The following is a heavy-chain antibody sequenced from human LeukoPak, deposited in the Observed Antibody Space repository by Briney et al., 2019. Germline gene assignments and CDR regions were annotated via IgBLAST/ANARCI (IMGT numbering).Heavy chain of an antibody. Sequence: KPGGSLRLSCAASGFTFSAYSMNWVRQAPGKGLEWVSSISGSSSYIYYADSVKGRFTISRENAKNSLYLQMNSLRAEDTAVYYCARGSDYYDSSAYYYLDYWGQGTLVTVSS. V-gene: IGHV3-21*01. CDR2: ISGSSSYI. J-gene: IGHJ4*02. CDR3: ARGSDYYDSSAYYYLDY. CDR1: GFTFSAYS. D-gene: IGHD3-22*01.